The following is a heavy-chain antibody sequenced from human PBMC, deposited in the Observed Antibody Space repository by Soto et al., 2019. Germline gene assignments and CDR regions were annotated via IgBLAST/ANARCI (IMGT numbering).Heavy chain of an antibody. J-gene: IGHJ5*02. V-gene: IGHV4-39*01. CDR2: IYYSGST. Sequence: QLQLQESGPGLVKPSETLSLTCTVSGGSISSSSYYWGWIRQPPGKGLEWIGSIYYSGSTYYNPSLKSRVTISVDTSKNQFSLKLSSVTAADTAVYYCARHKELLGWFDPWGQGTLVTVSS. D-gene: IGHD2-15*01. CDR3: ARHKELLGWFDP. CDR1: GGSISSSSYY.